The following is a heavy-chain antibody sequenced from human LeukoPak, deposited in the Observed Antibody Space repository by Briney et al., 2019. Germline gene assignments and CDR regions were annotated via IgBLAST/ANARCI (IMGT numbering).Heavy chain of an antibody. CDR3: TTVEGATLYYYYGMDV. J-gene: IGHJ6*02. CDR2: IKSKTDGATT. D-gene: IGHD1-26*01. Sequence: GGSLRLSCAASGFTFSNAWMSWVRQAPGKGLEWVGHIKSKTDGATTDYAAPVKGRFTISRDDSKNTLYPQMNSLKTEDTAVYYCTTVEGATLYYYYGMDVWGQGTTVTVSS. V-gene: IGHV3-15*01. CDR1: GFTFSNAW.